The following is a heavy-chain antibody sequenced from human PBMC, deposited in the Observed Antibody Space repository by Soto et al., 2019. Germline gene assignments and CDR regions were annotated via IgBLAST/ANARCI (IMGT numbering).Heavy chain of an antibody. CDR2: IYYSGST. CDR1: GGSISSYY. V-gene: IGHV4-59*01. D-gene: IGHD3-10*01. J-gene: IGHJ6*03. Sequence: SETLSLTCTVSGGSISSYYWSWIRQPPGKGLEWIGYIYYSGSTNYNPSLKSRVTISVDTSKNQFSLKLSSVTAADTAVYYCARAWDGSGSRYYYYYYYMDVWGKGTTVTVSS. CDR3: ARAWDGSGSRYYYYYYYMDV.